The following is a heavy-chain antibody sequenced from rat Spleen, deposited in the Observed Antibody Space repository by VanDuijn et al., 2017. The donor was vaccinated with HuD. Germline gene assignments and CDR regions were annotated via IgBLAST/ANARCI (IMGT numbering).Heavy chain of an antibody. CDR1: GFSLISYS. J-gene: IGHJ2*01. CDR3: TIHPRY. V-gene: IGHV2-1*01. CDR2: IWGDGST. D-gene: IGHD3-1*01. Sequence: QVQLKESGPGLVQPSQTLSLTCTVSGFSLISYSVHWIRQPPGKGLERMGGIWGDGSTDYNSALKSRLSISRDTSKNQVFLKMNSLQTDDTGTYYCTIHPRYWGQGVMVTVSS.